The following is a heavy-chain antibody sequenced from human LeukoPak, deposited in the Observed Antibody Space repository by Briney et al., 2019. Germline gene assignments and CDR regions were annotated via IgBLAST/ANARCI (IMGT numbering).Heavy chain of an antibody. Sequence: SVKVSCKASGYTFTSYGISWVRQAPGQGLEWMGGIIPIFGTANYAQKFQGRVTITADESTSTAYMELSSLRSEDTAVYYCARGIGAPGAFDIWGQGTMVTVSS. CDR1: GYTFTSYG. J-gene: IGHJ3*02. D-gene: IGHD3-10*01. CDR3: ARGIGAPGAFDI. CDR2: IIPIFGTA. V-gene: IGHV1-69*13.